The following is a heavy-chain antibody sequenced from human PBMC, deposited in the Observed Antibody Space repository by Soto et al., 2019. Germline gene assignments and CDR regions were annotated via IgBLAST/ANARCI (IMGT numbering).Heavy chain of an antibody. Sequence: QVQLVESGGGVVQPGKSLRLSCAASGFSFSTYGMHWVRQAPGRGLEWVALIWYDGSEKYYADSVTGRFTTSRDNFRRPVTRHMHSRRDDDTAVYFCAGAANSAGATYWGQGTLVTVSP. CDR1: GFSFSTYG. CDR2: IWYDGSEK. V-gene: IGHV3-33*01. J-gene: IGHJ4*02. CDR3: AGAANSAGATY. D-gene: IGHD6-25*01.